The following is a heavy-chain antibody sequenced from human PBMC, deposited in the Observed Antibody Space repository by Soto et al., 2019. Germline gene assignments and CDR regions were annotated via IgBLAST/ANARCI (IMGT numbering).Heavy chain of an antibody. D-gene: IGHD6-19*01. V-gene: IGHV4-39*07. CDR2: IYYSGST. CDR1: GGSISSSSYY. Sequence: PSETLSLTCTVSGGSISSSSYYWGWIRQPPGKGLEWIGSIYYSGSTYYNPSLKSRVTISVDTSKNQFSLNLSSVTAADTAVYYCATSSGSTPWGQGTLVTVSS. J-gene: IGHJ4*02. CDR3: ATSSGSTP.